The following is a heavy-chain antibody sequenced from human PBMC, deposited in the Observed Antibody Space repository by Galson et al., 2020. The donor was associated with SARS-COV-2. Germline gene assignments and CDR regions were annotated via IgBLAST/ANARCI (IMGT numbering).Heavy chain of an antibody. CDR2: IKRDGSEK. D-gene: IGHD3-22*01. J-gene: IGHJ3*02. V-gene: IGHV3-7*01. CDR3: AREADYDNSSGYHLVDAFDI. Sequence: GGSLSLSCAASGFTFSGYWMNWVRQAPGKGLEWVANIKRDGSEKNYVDSVKGRFTISRDNARNSLYLQVSSLRAEDTALYYCAREADYDNSSGYHLVDAFDIWGQGTVVTVSS. CDR1: GFTFSGYW.